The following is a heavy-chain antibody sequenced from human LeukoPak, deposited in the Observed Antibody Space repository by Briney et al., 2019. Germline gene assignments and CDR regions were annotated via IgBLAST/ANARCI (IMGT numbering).Heavy chain of an antibody. D-gene: IGHD6-19*01. V-gene: IGHV3-7*03. CDR1: GFTFSSYW. Sequence: GGSLRLSCAASGFTFSSYWMSWVRQAPGKGLEWVANIKQDGSEKYYVDSVKGRFTISGDNAKNSLYLQMNSLRAEDTAVYYCARFGYSSGWYYYYGMDVWGQGTTVTVSS. CDR3: ARFGYSSGWYYYYGMDV. CDR2: IKQDGSEK. J-gene: IGHJ6*02.